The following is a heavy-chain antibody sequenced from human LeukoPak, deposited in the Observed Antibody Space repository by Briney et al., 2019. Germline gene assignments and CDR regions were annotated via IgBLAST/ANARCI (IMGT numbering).Heavy chain of an antibody. Sequence: SETLSLTCTVSGGSISSSSYYWGWIRQPPGKGLEWIGSIYYSGSTYYNPSLKSRVTISVDTSKNQFSLKLSSVTAADTAVYYCATGGYSDSGTFDYWGQGTLVTVSS. J-gene: IGHJ4*02. CDR2: IYYSGST. CDR3: ATGGYSDSGTFDY. V-gene: IGHV4-39*07. D-gene: IGHD3-10*01. CDR1: GGSISSSSYY.